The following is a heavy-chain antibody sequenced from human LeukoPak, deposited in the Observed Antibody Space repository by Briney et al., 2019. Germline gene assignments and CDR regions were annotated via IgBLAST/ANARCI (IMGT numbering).Heavy chain of an antibody. CDR3: ARRAMVRKKGWFDP. CDR2: IYYSGAT. CDR1: GASISGPS. D-gene: IGHD3-10*01. Sequence: SETLSLTCTVSGASISGPSWNWIRQPPGKGLEWIGRIYYSGATNYNPSLKSRVTISVDTSKNQFSLKLSSVTAADTAVYYCARRAMVRKKGWFDPWGQGTLVTVSS. J-gene: IGHJ5*02. V-gene: IGHV4-59*11.